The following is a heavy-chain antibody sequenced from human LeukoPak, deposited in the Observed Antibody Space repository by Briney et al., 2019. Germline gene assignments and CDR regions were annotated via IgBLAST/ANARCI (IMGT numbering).Heavy chain of an antibody. J-gene: IGHJ4*02. CDR1: GYTFTSYY. Sequence: ASVKVPCKASGYTFTSYYMHWVRQAPGQGLEWMGIINPSGGSTSYAQKFQGRVTITRDTSTSTVYMELSSLRSEDTAVYYCARRSRLPTTPFDYWGQGTLVTVSS. CDR2: INPSGGST. D-gene: IGHD2-21*01. CDR3: ARRSRLPTTPFDY. V-gene: IGHV1-46*01.